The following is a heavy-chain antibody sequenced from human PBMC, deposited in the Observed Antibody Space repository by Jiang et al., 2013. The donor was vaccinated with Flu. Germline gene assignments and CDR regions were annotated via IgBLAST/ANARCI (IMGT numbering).Heavy chain of an antibody. CDR2: QWCGGST. CDR3: AKLERALFSSSLN. D-gene: IGHD1-1*01. J-gene: IGHJ4*02. CDR1: GFTFSSYA. Sequence: RLSCGTSGFTFSSYAMSWVRRLQGRGWMGLKYQWCGGSTSYAGSVKGRFTISRDNSKNTLYLQMNSLRAGDTAVYYCAKLERALFSSSLNWGQGTLVTVSS. V-gene: IGHV3-23*01.